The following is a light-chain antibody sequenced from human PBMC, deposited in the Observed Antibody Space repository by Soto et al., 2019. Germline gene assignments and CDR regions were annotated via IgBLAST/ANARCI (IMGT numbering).Light chain of an antibody. V-gene: IGKV3-20*01. CDR1: QSVSGNY. CDR3: QQYGSSPPIT. CDR2: VAS. J-gene: IGKJ5*01. Sequence: EIVLTQSPVTLSLSPGERATLSFRARQSVSGNYLAWYQQKPGQAPRLLIYVASSRATGIPDRFSGSGSGTDFTLTISRLEPEDFAVYYCQQYGSSPPITFGQGTRLEI.